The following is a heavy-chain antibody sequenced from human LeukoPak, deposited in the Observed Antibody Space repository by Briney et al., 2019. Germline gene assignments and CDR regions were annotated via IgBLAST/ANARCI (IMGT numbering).Heavy chain of an antibody. CDR2: INHSGST. Sequence: PSETLSLTCAVYGGSFSGYYWSWIRQPPGKGLEWIGEINHSGSTNYNPSLKSRVTISVDTSKNQFSLKLSSVTAADTAVYYCARGPIAVAGFDYWGQGTLVTVSS. CDR3: ARGPIAVAGFDY. D-gene: IGHD6-19*01. J-gene: IGHJ4*02. CDR1: GGSFSGYY. V-gene: IGHV4-34*01.